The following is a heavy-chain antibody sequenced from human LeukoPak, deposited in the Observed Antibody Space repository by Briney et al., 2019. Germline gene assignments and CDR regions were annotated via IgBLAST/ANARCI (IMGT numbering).Heavy chain of an antibody. D-gene: IGHD3-22*01. CDR2: IWYDGSIK. V-gene: IGHV3-33*01. Sequence: GGSLRLSCAASGFTFSNYGMHWVRQAPGKGLEWVAVIWYDGSIKYYADSVKGRFTISRDNSKNTLYLQMNSLRAEDTAVYYCARARYYYDSSGYYPGPWGQGTLVTVSS. CDR1: GFTFSNYG. CDR3: ARARYYYDSSGYYPGP. J-gene: IGHJ5*02.